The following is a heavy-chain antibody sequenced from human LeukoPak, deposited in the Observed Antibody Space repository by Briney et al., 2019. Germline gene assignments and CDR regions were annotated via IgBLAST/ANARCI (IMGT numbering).Heavy chain of an antibody. J-gene: IGHJ5*02. V-gene: IGHV1-69*04. CDR1: GGTFSSYA. CDR2: IIPILGIA. CDR3: ASWHADRSAFDP. Sequence: RRASVKVSCKASGGTFSSYAISWVRQAPGQGLEWMGRIIPILGIANYAQKFQGRVTITADKSTSTAYMELSSLRSEDTAVYYCASWHADRSAFDPWGQGTLVTVSS.